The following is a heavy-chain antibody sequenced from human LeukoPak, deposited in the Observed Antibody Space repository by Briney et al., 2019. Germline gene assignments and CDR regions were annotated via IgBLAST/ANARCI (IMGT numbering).Heavy chain of an antibody. CDR3: ARFLWFGGPFDP. V-gene: IGHV4-61*01. Sequence: SETLSLTCTVSGGSVSSDSYYWNWVRQPPGKGLEWIGYIYYSGSTNNNPSLKSRVSISVDTSKNQFSLKLSSVTAADAAVYYCARFLWFGGPFDPWGQGTPVTVSS. CDR2: IYYSGST. CDR1: GGSVSSDSYY. D-gene: IGHD3-10*01. J-gene: IGHJ5*02.